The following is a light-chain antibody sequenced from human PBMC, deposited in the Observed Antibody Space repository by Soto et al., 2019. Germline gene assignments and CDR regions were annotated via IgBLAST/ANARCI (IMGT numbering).Light chain of an antibody. Sequence: QSVLTQPPSASASLGASVNLTCALSSWHTHYAIGCLQQRPDKGPRFLMKLNSDGSQIKGDGVPDRFSGSSSGAERQLTIYSLQSEDEDEYYCQTWGTGLSIFGGGTKVTVL. J-gene: IGLJ2*01. V-gene: IGLV4-69*01. CDR3: QTWGTGLSI. CDR2: LNSDGSQ. CDR1: SWHTHYA.